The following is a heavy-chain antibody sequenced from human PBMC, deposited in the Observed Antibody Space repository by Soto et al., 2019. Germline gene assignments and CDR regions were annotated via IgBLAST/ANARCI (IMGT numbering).Heavy chain of an antibody. CDR2: IYYSGST. CDR1: GGSISSYY. Sequence: QVQLQESGPGLVKPSETLSFTCTVSGGSISSYYWSWIRQPPGKGLEWIGYIYYSGSTNYNPSLKSRVTISVDTSKNQFSLKLSSVTAADTAVYYCARDPGSWYFDYWGQGTLVTVSS. J-gene: IGHJ4*02. CDR3: ARDPGSWYFDY. V-gene: IGHV4-59*01. D-gene: IGHD6-13*01.